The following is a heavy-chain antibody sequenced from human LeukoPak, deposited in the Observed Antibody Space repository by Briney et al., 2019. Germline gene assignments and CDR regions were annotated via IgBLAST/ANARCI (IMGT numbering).Heavy chain of an antibody. CDR3: VHRLGAFSSGWYRSYFDY. D-gene: IGHD6-19*01. J-gene: IGHJ4*02. CDR1: GFSLSTSGVG. V-gene: IGHV2-5*01. CDR2: IFWNDDK. Sequence: KSGPTLMKPTQTLTLTCTFSGFSLSTSGVGVGWIRQPPGEALERLALIFWNDDKRYSPSLKSRLTITKDTSNNQVVLTMTNMDPVDTDTYYCVHRLGAFSSGWYRSYFDYWGQGSLVTVSS.